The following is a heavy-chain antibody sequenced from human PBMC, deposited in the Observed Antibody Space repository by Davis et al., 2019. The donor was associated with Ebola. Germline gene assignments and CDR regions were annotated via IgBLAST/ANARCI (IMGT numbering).Heavy chain of an antibody. CDR1: GFTFSSYA. CDR2: ISGSGGST. CDR3: AKDDIAAARSDY. V-gene: IGHV3-23*01. J-gene: IGHJ4*02. Sequence: GESLKISRAASGFTFSSYAMSWVRQAPGKGLEWVSAISGSGGSTYYADSVKGRFTISRDNSKNTLYLQMNSLRAEDTAVYYCAKDDIAAARSDYWGQGTLVTVSS. D-gene: IGHD6-13*01.